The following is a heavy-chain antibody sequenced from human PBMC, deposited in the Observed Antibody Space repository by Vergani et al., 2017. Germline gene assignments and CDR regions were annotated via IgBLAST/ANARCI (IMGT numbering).Heavy chain of an antibody. CDR2: TWYDGNNK. CDR1: GFTFNQYG. J-gene: IGHJ5*02. Sequence: QVQLVESGGGVVQPGRSLRLSCEASGFTFNQYGMHWVRQAPGKGLEWVAVTWYDGNNKQYADSVKGRFTISRDNYKSTMYLQMNSLRDEDKGVYYCARDLRLLYNRSDPWGQGTLVTVSS. V-gene: IGHV3-33*01. CDR3: ARDLRLLYNRSDP. D-gene: IGHD1-14*01.